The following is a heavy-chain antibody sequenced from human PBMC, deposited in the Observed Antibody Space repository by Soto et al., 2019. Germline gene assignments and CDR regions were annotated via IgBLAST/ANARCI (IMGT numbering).Heavy chain of an antibody. CDR3: ARGIRGTKRAPYYFDY. J-gene: IGHJ4*02. CDR2: IYTSGST. V-gene: IGHV4-4*07. Sequence: EPLSRTSTFSCCSIRSYYWSWNRQPAGKGLEWIGRIYTSGSTNYNPSLKSRVTMSVDTSKNQFSLKLSSVTAADTAVYYCARGIRGTKRAPYYFDYWGQGTLVTVSS. D-gene: IGHD1-26*01. CDR1: CCSIRSYY.